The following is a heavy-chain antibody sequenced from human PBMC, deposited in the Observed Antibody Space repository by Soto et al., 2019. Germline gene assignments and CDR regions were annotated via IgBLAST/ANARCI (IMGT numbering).Heavy chain of an antibody. CDR3: ARPGRYYDASGYAN. V-gene: IGHV1-18*01. CDR1: GYSFATSG. Sequence: QVKLVQSGTEVKKPGASIKVSCKASGYSFATSGMSWVRQAPGQGLEWMGWISVYNGNTNYDQNLLDRVTMTTDTSTNTAYLEARNLRSDDTAVYYCARPGRYYDASGYANWGQGTLVTVSS. D-gene: IGHD3-22*01. J-gene: IGHJ4*02. CDR2: ISVYNGNT.